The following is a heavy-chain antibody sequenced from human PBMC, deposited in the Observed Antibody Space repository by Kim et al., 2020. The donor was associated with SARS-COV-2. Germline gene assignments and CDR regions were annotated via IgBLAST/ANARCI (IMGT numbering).Heavy chain of an antibody. CDR3: AREVGYSYGFDY. D-gene: IGHD5-18*01. V-gene: IGHV4-59*01. Sequence: SETLSLTCTVSGGSISSYYWSWIRQPPGKGLEWIGYIYYSGSTHYNPSLKSRVTISVDTSQNQFSLKLSSVTAPDTAVYFCAREVGYSYGFDYWGQGTLV. J-gene: IGHJ4*02. CDR1: GGSISSYY. CDR2: IYYSGST.